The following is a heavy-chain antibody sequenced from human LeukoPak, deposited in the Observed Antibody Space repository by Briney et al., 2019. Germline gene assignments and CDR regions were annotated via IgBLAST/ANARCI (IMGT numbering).Heavy chain of an antibody. CDR1: GISISNYY. V-gene: IGHV4-59*12. J-gene: IGHJ6*02. CDR2: LHHTGST. Sequence: SETLSLTCTVSGISISNYYWSWIRQTPGKGLEWIGYLHHTGSTNYSPSLKSRVTMSVDMSKNRFSLKLSSVTAADTAVYYCAREDDIHSGGMDVWGQGTTVTVSS. D-gene: IGHD3-9*01. CDR3: AREDDIHSGGMDV.